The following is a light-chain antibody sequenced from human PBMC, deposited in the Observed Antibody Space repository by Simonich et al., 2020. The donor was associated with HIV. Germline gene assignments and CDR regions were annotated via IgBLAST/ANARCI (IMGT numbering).Light chain of an antibody. J-gene: IGKJ1*01. CDR3: QQYYSTPPT. CDR2: WAS. V-gene: IGKV4-1*01. Sequence: DIVMTQSPDSLAVSLGERATLNCKSRQSVLYSSNNNNYLAWYQQKPGQPPNLLIYWASTREPGVPDRFSGSGSGTDFTLTISSLQAEDVAVYYCQQYYSTPPTFGQGTKVKIK. CDR1: QSVLYSSNNNNY.